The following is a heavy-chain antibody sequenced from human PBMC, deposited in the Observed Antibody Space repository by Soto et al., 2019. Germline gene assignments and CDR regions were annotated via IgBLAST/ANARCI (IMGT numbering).Heavy chain of an antibody. Sequence: PGGSLRLSCAASGSTFSSYAMSWVRQAPGKGLEWVSAISGSGGSTYYADSVKGRFTISRDNSKNTLYLQMNSLRAEDTAVYYCAKEDPIVLMVYSSSWFDPWGQGTLVTVSS. D-gene: IGHD2-8*01. CDR3: AKEDPIVLMVYSSSWFDP. CDR1: GSTFSSYA. V-gene: IGHV3-23*01. CDR2: ISGSGGST. J-gene: IGHJ5*02.